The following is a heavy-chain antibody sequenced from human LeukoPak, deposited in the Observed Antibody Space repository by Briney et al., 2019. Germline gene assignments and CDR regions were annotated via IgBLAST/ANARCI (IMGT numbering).Heavy chain of an antibody. Sequence: GASVKVSCKASGYTFTGYYMHWVRQAPGQGLEWMGWINPNSGGTNYAQKFQGRVTMTRDTSISTAYMELSRLRSDDTAVYYCARDGPWIQLWFDYWGQGTLVTVSS. CDR2: INPNSGGT. V-gene: IGHV1-2*02. CDR3: ARDGPWIQLWFDY. CDR1: GYTFTGYY. D-gene: IGHD5-18*01. J-gene: IGHJ4*02.